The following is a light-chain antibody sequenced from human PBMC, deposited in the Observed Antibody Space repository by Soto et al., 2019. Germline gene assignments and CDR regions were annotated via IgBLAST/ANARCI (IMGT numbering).Light chain of an antibody. Sequence: QSALTQPASVSGSPGQSITISCTGTSSDVGGYNYVSWYQQHPGKAPKLMIYEVSNRPAGVSNRFSGSNSGNTASLTISGRQAEDEADYYCSSYTSSSTVVFGGGTKLTVL. V-gene: IGLV2-14*01. CDR3: SSYTSSSTVV. J-gene: IGLJ2*01. CDR1: SSDVGGYNY. CDR2: EVS.